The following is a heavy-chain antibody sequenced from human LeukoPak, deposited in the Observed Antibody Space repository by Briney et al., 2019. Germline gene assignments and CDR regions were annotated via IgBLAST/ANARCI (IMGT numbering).Heavy chain of an antibody. Sequence: SETLSLTCTVSGGSIGSDYWTWIRQPPGKGLEYIGYIYYTGGANYNPSLKSRVTISVDTSKNQFSLKLSSVTAADTAVYFCAKYGNSGWVIDNWGQGTLVTVSS. V-gene: IGHV4-59*08. D-gene: IGHD6-19*01. CDR2: IYYTGGA. CDR1: GGSIGSDY. CDR3: AKYGNSGWVIDN. J-gene: IGHJ4*02.